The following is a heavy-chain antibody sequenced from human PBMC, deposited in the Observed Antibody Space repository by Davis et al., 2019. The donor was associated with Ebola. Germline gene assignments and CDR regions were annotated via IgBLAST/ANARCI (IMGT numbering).Heavy chain of an antibody. CDR1: GYSISNGYH. D-gene: IGHD5-12*01. CDR2: IYHSGRT. J-gene: IGHJ4*02. CDR3: ARIPTPWGYDLDY. Sequence: SETLSLTCSVSGYSISNGYHWGWIRQPPGKGLEWIGNIYHSGRTYYNPSLKSRLTISLDTSKNQFSLKVNSVTAADTAFCYCARIPTPWGYDLDYWGEGTLVTVSS. V-gene: IGHV4-38-2*01.